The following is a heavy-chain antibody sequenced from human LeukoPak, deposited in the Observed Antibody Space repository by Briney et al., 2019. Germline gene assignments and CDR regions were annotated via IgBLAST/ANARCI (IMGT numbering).Heavy chain of an antibody. CDR1: GGTFSSYA. Sequence: EASVKVSCKASGGTFSSYAISWVRQAPGQGLEWTGGIIPIFGTANYAQKFQGRVTITADKSTSTAYMELSSLRSEDTAVYYCARDYSIAVAADAAIDAFDIWGQGTMVTVSS. CDR2: IIPIFGTA. V-gene: IGHV1-69*06. CDR3: ARDYSIAVAADAAIDAFDI. D-gene: IGHD6-19*01. J-gene: IGHJ3*02.